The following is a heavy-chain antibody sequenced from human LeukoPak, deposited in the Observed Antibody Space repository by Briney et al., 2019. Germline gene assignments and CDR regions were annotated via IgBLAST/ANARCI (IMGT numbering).Heavy chain of an antibody. J-gene: IGHJ5*02. CDR2: IYYSGST. CDR1: GGSISSSSYY. CDR3: AREPYYYDSSGYSPLDP. D-gene: IGHD3-22*01. V-gene: IGHV4-39*07. Sequence: PSETLSLTCTVSGGSISSSSYYWGWIRQPPGKGLEWIGSIYYSGSTYYNPSLKSRVTISVDTSKNQFSLKLSSVTAADTAVYYCAREPYYYDSSGYSPLDPWGQGTLVTVSS.